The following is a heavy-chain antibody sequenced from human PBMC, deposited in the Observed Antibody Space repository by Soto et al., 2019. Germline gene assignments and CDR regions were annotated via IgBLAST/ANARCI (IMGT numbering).Heavy chain of an antibody. CDR3: AIKARDYDFWSGPTRSFYYYGMDV. Sequence: ASVKVSCKASGYTFTSYDINWVRQATGQGLEWMGWMNPNSGNTGYAQKFQGRVTMTRNTSINTAYMELSSLRSEDTAVYYCAIKARDYDFWSGPTRSFYYYGMDVWGQGTTVTVSS. V-gene: IGHV1-8*01. CDR1: GYTFTSYD. CDR2: MNPNSGNT. D-gene: IGHD3-3*01. J-gene: IGHJ6*02.